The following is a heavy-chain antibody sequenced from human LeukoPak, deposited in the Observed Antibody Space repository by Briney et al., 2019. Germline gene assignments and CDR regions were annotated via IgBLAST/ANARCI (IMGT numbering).Heavy chain of an antibody. V-gene: IGHV3-23*01. CDR2: ISGSGGST. Sequence: GGSLRLSCAASGFTFSSYAMSWVRQAPGKGLEWVSGISGSGGSTYYADSVKGRFIISRDNSKNTLYLQMDKLRAEDTAVYYCVLTTVTTSIEFWGQGTLVTVSS. CDR3: VLTTVTTSIEF. J-gene: IGHJ4*02. D-gene: IGHD4-17*01. CDR1: GFTFSSYA.